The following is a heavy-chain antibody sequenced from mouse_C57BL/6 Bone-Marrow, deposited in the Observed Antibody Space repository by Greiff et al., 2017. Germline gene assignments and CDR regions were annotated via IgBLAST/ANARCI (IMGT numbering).Heavy chain of an antibody. D-gene: IGHD2-3*01. V-gene: IGHV2-5*01. J-gene: IGHJ1*03. CDR1: GFSLTSYG. Sequence: QVQLQQSGPGLVQPSQSLSITCTVSGFSLTSYGVHWVRQSPGKGLEWLGVIWSGGSTDYNAAFMSRLSITKDNAKSQVFFKMNSLQADDTAIYYCAKRGLLGYFDVWGTGTTVTVSS. CDR3: AKRGLLGYFDV. CDR2: IWSGGST.